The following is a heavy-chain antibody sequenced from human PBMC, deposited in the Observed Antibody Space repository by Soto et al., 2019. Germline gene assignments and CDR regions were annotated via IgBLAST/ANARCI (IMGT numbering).Heavy chain of an antibody. Sequence: QVPLVQSGAEVKKPGASVKVSCKASGYSFTVFYIHWVRQAPGQGLEWLGCMNPNSGGSHYAQKFQGWVTMTRDTSISTAYMELNRLKSDDTAVYYCARGDRRGYYYGLDVWGQGTTVTVSS. J-gene: IGHJ6*02. CDR3: ARGDRRGYYYGLDV. CDR2: MNPNSGGS. D-gene: IGHD3-16*01. V-gene: IGHV1-2*04. CDR1: GYSFTVFY.